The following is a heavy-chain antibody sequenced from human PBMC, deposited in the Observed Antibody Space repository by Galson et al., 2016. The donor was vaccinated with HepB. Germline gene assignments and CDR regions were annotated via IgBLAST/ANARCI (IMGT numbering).Heavy chain of an antibody. CDR2: ISSRGRYI. Sequence: SLRLSCAASGFIFSSYNMNWVRQAPGKGLEWVSSISSRGRYIYYADSVKGRFTISRDNAANSLYLQMNSLRAEDTAVYYCARDVWAARTDYYAMDVWGQGTTVTVSS. J-gene: IGHJ6*02. D-gene: IGHD6-6*01. CDR3: ARDVWAARTDYYAMDV. V-gene: IGHV3-21*01. CDR1: GFIFSSYN.